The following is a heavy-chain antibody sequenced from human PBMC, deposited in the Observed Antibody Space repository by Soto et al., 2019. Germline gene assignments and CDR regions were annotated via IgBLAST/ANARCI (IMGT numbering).Heavy chain of an antibody. CDR1: GFTFSSYT. Sequence: EVQLLESGGDLVQPGGSLRLSCVASGFTFSSYTMSWVRQAPGKGLEWVSAITFSGGSTSFADSVKGRFTISRDNSKNTLYLQMNSLRAEDTAVYYCARVQGYFDYWGQGTLVTVSS. V-gene: IGHV3-23*01. CDR3: ARVQGYFDY. J-gene: IGHJ4*02. CDR2: ITFSGGST.